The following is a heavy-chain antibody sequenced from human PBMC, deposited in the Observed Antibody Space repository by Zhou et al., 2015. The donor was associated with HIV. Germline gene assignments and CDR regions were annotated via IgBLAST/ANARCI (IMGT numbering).Heavy chain of an antibody. CDR1: GGTFSSYA. D-gene: IGHD3-3*01. CDR2: IIPIFGTA. J-gene: IGHJ5*02. Sequence: QVQLVQSGAEVKKPGSSVKVSCKASGGTFSSYAISWVRQAPGQGLEWMGGIIPIFGTANYAQKFQGRVTITADESTSTAYMELSSLRSEDTAVYYCARGGSIFGVVIIQNWFDPWGQGTLVTVSS. CDR3: ARGGSIFGVVIIQNWFDP. V-gene: IGHV1-69*01.